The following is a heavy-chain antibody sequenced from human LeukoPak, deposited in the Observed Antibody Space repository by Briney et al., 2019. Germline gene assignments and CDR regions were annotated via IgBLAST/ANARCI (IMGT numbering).Heavy chain of an antibody. CDR3: TGRRGYFDF. J-gene: IGHJ2*01. CDR2: LLFRGTA. V-gene: IGHV4-59*03. CDR1: GASISDYY. Sequence: SETLSLTCNVSGASISDYYWSWVRQSPEKGLEWIASLLFRGTAHYNPSLRSRVAISDDTSNNQFFLRLTSVTTTDTAVYARTGRRGYFDFGGRGTLVTVSS. D-gene: IGHD1-14*01.